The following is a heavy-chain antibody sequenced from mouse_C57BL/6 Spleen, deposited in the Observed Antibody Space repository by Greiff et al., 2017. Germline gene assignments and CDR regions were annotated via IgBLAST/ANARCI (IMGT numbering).Heavy chain of an antibody. Sequence: QVHVKQPGAELVKPGASVKMSCKASGYTFTSYWITWVKQRPGQGLEWIGDIYPGSGSTNYNEKFKSKATLTVDTSSSTAYMQLSSLTSEDSAVYYCARWIYYGSSYEAWFAYWGQGTLVTVSA. V-gene: IGHV1-55*01. CDR3: ARWIYYGSSYEAWFAY. CDR2: IYPGSGST. D-gene: IGHD1-1*01. CDR1: GYTFTSYW. J-gene: IGHJ3*01.